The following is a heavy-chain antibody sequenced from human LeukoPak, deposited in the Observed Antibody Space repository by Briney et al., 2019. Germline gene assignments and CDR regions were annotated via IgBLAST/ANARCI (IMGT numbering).Heavy chain of an antibody. CDR2: IRYDGSNK. J-gene: IGHJ5*02. V-gene: IGHV3-30*02. CDR3: AKDLHWFDP. CDR1: GFTFSSYG. Sequence: GGSVPHLCAASGFTFSSYGMHWVRQAPGKGLEWVAFIRYDGSNKYYADSVKGRFTISRDNSKNTLYLQMNSLRAEDTAVYYCAKDLHWFDPWGQGTLVSVSS.